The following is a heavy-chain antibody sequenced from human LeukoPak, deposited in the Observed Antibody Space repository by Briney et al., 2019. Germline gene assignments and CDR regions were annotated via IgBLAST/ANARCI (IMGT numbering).Heavy chain of an antibody. CDR1: GGSISSYY. J-gene: IGHJ4*02. Sequence: PSETLSLTCTVSGGSISSYYWNWIRRPAGKGLEWIGRIYSSGSTNYNPSLKSRVTMSVDTSKNQFSLKLNSVTAADTAVYYCARGVVITGLDYWGQGTLVTVSS. V-gene: IGHV4-4*07. CDR2: IYSSGST. D-gene: IGHD3-22*01. CDR3: ARGVVITGLDY.